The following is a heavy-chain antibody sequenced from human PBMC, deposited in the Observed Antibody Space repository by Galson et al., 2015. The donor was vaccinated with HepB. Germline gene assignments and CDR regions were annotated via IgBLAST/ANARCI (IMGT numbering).Heavy chain of an antibody. D-gene: IGHD2/OR15-2a*01. V-gene: IGHV7-4-1*02. CDR1: GYTFAIYA. CDR2: INTNTGNP. CDR3: ARDLTVSLDP. Sequence: SVKVSCKASGYTFAIYALNWVRQAPGQGLEWMGWINTNTGNPTYAQGFTGRFVFSLDTSVSTAYLQISSLKAEDTAVYYCARDLTVSLDPWGQGTLVTVSS. J-gene: IGHJ5*02.